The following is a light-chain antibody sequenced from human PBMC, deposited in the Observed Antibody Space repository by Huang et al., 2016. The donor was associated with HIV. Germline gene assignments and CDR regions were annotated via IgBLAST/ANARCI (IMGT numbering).Light chain of an antibody. Sequence: DIRMTQSPSSLSASIGDRVTITCRTSQSIGASLHWYQQQPGKAPKILVYATFNLHCGVPARFSGSGSGTDFTLTITNLQPEDFASYYCQQSYSTPRVTFGQGTKVYI. J-gene: IGKJ2*01. CDR3: QQSYSTPRVT. CDR1: QSIGAS. V-gene: IGKV1-39*01. CDR2: ATF.